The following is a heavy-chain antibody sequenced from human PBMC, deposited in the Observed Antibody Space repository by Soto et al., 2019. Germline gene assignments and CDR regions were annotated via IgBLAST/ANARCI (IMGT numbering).Heavy chain of an antibody. J-gene: IGHJ4*02. CDR2: ISGSGGST. CDR3: ARDYGDYLIYFDY. Sequence: GGSLRLSCAASGFTFSSYAMSWVRQAPGKGLEWVSAISGSGGSTYYADSVKGRFTISRDNSKNTLYLQMNSLRAEDTAVYYCARDYGDYLIYFDYWGQGTLVTVSS. D-gene: IGHD4-17*01. V-gene: IGHV3-23*01. CDR1: GFTFSSYA.